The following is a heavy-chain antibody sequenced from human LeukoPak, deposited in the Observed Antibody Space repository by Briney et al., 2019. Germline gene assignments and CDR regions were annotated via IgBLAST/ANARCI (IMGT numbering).Heavy chain of an antibody. CDR3: ARDNPTSPNPSHYGDYVPFDY. D-gene: IGHD4-17*01. CDR1: GYTFTSYG. V-gene: IGHV1-18*01. J-gene: IGHJ4*02. Sequence: ASVKVSCKASGYTFTSYGISRVRQAPGQGLEWMGWISTYIANTNYAQNFQGRVTMTTDTSTSTAYMELRSLRSDDTAMYYCARDNPTSPNPSHYGDYVPFDYWGQGTLVTVSS. CDR2: ISTYIANT.